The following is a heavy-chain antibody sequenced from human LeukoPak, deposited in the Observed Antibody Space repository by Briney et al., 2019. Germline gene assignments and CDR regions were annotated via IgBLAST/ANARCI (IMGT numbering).Heavy chain of an antibody. D-gene: IGHD3-9*01. V-gene: IGHV3-23*01. J-gene: IGHJ4*02. Sequence: PGGSLRLSCAASGFTFTIYAMSWVRQAPGKGLEWVSSITSDGSNTWYADSVKGRFTISRDNSKNTLRLQMNSLRAEDTAVYYCARGRYYDILTGYYIHPAPFDYWGQGTLVTVSS. CDR2: ITSDGSNT. CDR3: ARGRYYDILTGYYIHPAPFDY. CDR1: GFTFTIYA.